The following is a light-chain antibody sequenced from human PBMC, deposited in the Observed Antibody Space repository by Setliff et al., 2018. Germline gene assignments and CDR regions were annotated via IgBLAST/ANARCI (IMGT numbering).Light chain of an antibody. CDR3: QQSYSTPRT. V-gene: IGKV1-39*01. CDR2: AAS. J-gene: IGKJ1*01. CDR1: QSIDSY. Sequence: DIQMTQSPSSLSASVGDRVSITCRTSQSIDSYLNWYQQTPGKAPKLLIYAASSLQSGVPSRFSGSGSGTDFTLTISSLQPEDFAIYYCQQSYSTPRTFGQGTKV.